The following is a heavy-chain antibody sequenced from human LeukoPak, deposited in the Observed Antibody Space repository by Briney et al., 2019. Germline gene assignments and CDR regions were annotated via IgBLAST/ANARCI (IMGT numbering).Heavy chain of an antibody. CDR3: ARGPHEGYRMDV. CDR2: ISSSSSYI. CDR1: GFTFSSYS. J-gene: IGHJ6*04. V-gene: IGHV3-21*01. Sequence: PGGSLRLSCAASGFTFSSYSMNWVRQAPGKGLEWVSSISSSSSYIYYADSVKGRFTISRDNAKNSLYLQMNSLRAEDTAVYYCARGPHEGYRMDVWGKGTTVTVSS.